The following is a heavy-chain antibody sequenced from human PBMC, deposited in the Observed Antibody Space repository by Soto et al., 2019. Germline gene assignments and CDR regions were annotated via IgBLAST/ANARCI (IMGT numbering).Heavy chain of an antibody. J-gene: IGHJ5*02. CDR2: IYHTGTT. D-gene: IGHD2-2*01. CDR1: GGSISNVGYF. Sequence: HVQLQESGPGLVKPSQTLSLTCTVSGGSISNVGYFWSWIRQPPGKALEWIGFIYHTGTTYYNSSLRSRVSISIDTSKTQCSLKLNSVTAADTAVYYCARVMAAMQNWLDPWCEGTLVTVSP. V-gene: IGHV4-30-4*01. CDR3: ARVMAAMQNWLDP.